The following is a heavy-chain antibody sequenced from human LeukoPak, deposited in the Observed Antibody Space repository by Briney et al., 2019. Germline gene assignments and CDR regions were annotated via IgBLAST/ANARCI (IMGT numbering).Heavy chain of an antibody. CDR1: GYTFTSYG. CDR3: ARDTHLKGGGSYRYDAFDI. CDR2: ISAYNGNT. Sequence: ASVKVSCKASGYTFTSYGISWVRQAPGQGLEWMGWISAYNGNTNYAQKLQGRVTMTTDTSTSTAYMELRSLRSDDTAVYYCARDTHLKGGGSYRYDAFDIWGQGTMVTVSS. D-gene: IGHD3-16*02. V-gene: IGHV1-18*01. J-gene: IGHJ3*02.